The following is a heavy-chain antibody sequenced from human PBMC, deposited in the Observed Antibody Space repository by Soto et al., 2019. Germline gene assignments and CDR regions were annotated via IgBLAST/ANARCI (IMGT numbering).Heavy chain of an antibody. CDR1: GGTFSTYA. V-gene: IGHV1-69*12. CDR2: IIPMSGTA. D-gene: IGHD5-18*01. CDR3: ASGIQLWLRRINTGYSG. Sequence: QVQLVQSGAEVKNPESSVTVSCKAPGGTFSTYAISWVRQAPGQGIEWMGGIIPMSGTANYAQRFQDRVTITAEESTNTVYTELSSLRAEDTAVYFCASGIQLWLRRINTGYSGWGQGTLVTVS. J-gene: IGHJ4*02.